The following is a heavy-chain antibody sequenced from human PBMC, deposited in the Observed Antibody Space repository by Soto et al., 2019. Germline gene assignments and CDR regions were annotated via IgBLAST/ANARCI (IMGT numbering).Heavy chain of an antibody. V-gene: IGHV1-69*01. Sequence: QVQLVQSGAEVKKPGSSVKVSCKASGGTFSSYAISWVRQAPGQGLEWMGGIIPIFGTANYAQKFQGRVTITADESTSTTYMELSSLRSEDTAVYYCARETQRRITMVRGVIIGDAFDIWGQGTMVTVSS. CDR3: ARETQRRITMVRGVIIGDAFDI. CDR1: GGTFSSYA. CDR2: IIPIFGTA. D-gene: IGHD3-10*01. J-gene: IGHJ3*02.